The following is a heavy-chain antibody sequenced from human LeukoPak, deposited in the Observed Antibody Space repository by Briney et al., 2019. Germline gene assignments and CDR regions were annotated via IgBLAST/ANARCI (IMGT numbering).Heavy chain of an antibody. Sequence: SETLSLTCAVYGGSFSGYYWSWIRQPPGKGLEWIGDINHSASTNYNPYLKSRVTISVDSAKNQFSLKLSSVTAADSAVNYCARGNVWKTIAMVRGVSRPRRFDPWGQGTLVTVSS. CDR2: INHSAST. CDR1: GGSFSGYY. CDR3: ARGNVWKTIAMVRGVSRPRRFDP. V-gene: IGHV4-34*01. J-gene: IGHJ5*02. D-gene: IGHD3-10*01.